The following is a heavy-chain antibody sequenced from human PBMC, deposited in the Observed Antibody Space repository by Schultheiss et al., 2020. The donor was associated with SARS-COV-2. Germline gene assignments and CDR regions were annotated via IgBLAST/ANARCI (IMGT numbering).Heavy chain of an antibody. CDR2: ISSSSSYI. CDR3: AREMAIFGVVEAFDI. V-gene: IGHV3-21*01. J-gene: IGHJ3*02. CDR1: GFTFSSYA. Sequence: SCAASGFTFSSYAMHWVRQAPGKGLEWVSSISSSSSYIYYADSVKGRFTISRDNAKNSLYLQMNSLRAEDTAMYYCAREMAIFGVVEAFDIWGQGTMVTVSS. D-gene: IGHD3-3*01.